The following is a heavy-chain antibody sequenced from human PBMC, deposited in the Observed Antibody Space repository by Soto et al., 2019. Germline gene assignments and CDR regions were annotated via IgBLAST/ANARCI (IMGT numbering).Heavy chain of an antibody. V-gene: IGHV4-61*01. J-gene: IGHJ6*02. CDR3: AREGRDGYNFIIGMDV. CDR1: GGSVSSGSYY. D-gene: IGHD5-12*01. CDR2: IYYSGST. Sequence: SETLSLTCTVSGGSVSSGSYYWSWIRQPPGKGLEWIGYIYYSGSTNYNPSLKSRVTISVDTSKNQFSLKLSSVTAADTAVYYCAREGRDGYNFIIGMDVWGQGTTVTVSS.